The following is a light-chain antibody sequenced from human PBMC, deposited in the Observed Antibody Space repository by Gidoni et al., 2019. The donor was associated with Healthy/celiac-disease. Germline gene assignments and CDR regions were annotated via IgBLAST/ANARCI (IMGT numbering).Light chain of an antibody. Sequence: QSALTQPASVSGSPGQSITISCTGTSSDVGGYNYVSCYQQHPGKASKLMLYEVSNRPSGVSNRFSASKSGNTSSLTISGLKAEDEADYYCSSYTSSSTLVFGTGTKVTVL. CDR2: EVS. CDR3: SSYTSSSTLV. V-gene: IGLV2-14*01. CDR1: SSDVGGYNY. J-gene: IGLJ1*01.